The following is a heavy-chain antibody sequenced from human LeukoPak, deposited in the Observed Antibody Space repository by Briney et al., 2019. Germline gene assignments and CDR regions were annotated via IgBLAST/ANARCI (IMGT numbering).Heavy chain of an antibody. J-gene: IGHJ3*02. Sequence: ASVKVSCKASGYTFNKNAINWVRQVPGQGLEWMGWINTKTGTPTYAQGFTGRFVFSLDMSVSTAFLQISSLKPTDTAVYFCAIRSPTADAFDIWGQGTLVIVSS. V-gene: IGHV7-4-1*02. CDR1: GYTFNKNA. CDR3: AIRSPTADAFDI. CDR2: INTKTGTP. D-gene: IGHD5-18*01.